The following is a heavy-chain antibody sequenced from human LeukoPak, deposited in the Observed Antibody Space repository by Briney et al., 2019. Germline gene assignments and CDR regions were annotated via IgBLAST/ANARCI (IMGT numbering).Heavy chain of an antibody. D-gene: IGHD3-10*01. V-gene: IGHV3-30*18. CDR1: GFTFSIYG. J-gene: IGHJ4*02. CDR2: ISYDGSNK. Sequence: GRSLRLSCAASGFTFSIYGMHSVRQAPGKGLEWVAVISYDGSNKYYADSVKGRFTISRDNSKNTLYLQMNSLRAEDTAVYYCAKDLWFGEGGFDYWGQGTLVTVSS. CDR3: AKDLWFGEGGFDY.